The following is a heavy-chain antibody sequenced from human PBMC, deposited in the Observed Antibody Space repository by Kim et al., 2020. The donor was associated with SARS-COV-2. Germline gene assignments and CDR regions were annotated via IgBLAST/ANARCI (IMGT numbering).Heavy chain of an antibody. Sequence: SVKVSCEASGGTLSSHVISWVRQAPGQGLEWMGRITPIIDIANYAQKFQGRVTMTADKSTRKAYMELSRLTSEDTAIYFYAREIAAGAEGYFDLWGRGTLVTVSS. CDR2: ITPIIDIA. V-gene: IGHV1-69*04. J-gene: IGHJ2*01. D-gene: IGHD6-13*01. CDR1: GGTLSSHV. CDR3: AREIAAGAEGYFDL.